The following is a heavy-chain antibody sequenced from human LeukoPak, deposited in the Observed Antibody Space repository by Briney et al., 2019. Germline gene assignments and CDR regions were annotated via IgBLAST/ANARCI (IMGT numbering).Heavy chain of an antibody. Sequence: PGGSLRLSCAAFGFTFSSYSMSWVRQAPGKGLEWVANIRQDGSEKYYVDSVKGRFTISRDNAKNSLYLQMNSLRADDTAVYYCARVNYYYDSSGYYRALSFDYWGQGTLVTVSS. CDR1: GFTFSSYS. J-gene: IGHJ4*02. CDR3: ARVNYYYDSSGYYRALSFDY. CDR2: IRQDGSEK. V-gene: IGHV3-7*01. D-gene: IGHD3-22*01.